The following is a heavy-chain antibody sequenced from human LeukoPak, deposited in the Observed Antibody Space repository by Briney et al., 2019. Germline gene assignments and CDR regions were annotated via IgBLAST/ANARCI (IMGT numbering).Heavy chain of an antibody. CDR1: GFTVSSKY. D-gene: IGHD2-2*01. V-gene: IGHV3-66*02. Sequence: GGSLGLSCAASGFTVSSKYMSWVRQASGKGLEWVSVIFSGDNTYYADSVKGRFTISRDNSKNTLYLQMNSLRAEDTAVYYCARDFGRGYCSSTSCYGWFDPWGQGTLVTVSS. CDR2: IFSGDNT. CDR3: ARDFGRGYCSSTSCYGWFDP. J-gene: IGHJ5*02.